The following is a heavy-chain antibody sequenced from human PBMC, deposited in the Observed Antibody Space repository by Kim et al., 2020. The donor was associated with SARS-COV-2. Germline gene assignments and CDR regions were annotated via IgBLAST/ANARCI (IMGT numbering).Heavy chain of an antibody. D-gene: IGHD3-10*01. V-gene: IGHV3-21*01. CDR1: GFTFSSYS. Sequence: GGSLRLSCAASGFTFSSYSMNWVRQAPGKGLEWVSSISSSSSYKSYADPVKGRFTISSDNAKNSLYLQMNSLSAEDTAAYYCARARGAVDAFDIWGPGA. J-gene: IGHJ3*02. CDR2: ISSSSSYK. CDR3: ARARGAVDAFDI.